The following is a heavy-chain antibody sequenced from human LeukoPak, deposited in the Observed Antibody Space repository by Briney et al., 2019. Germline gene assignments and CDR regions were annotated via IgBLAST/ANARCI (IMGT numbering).Heavy chain of an antibody. CDR2: IYYSGST. CDR3: ARELIAVGGIDY. CDR1: GGSISSSSYY. J-gene: IGHJ4*02. V-gene: IGHV4-39*07. D-gene: IGHD6-13*01. Sequence: SETLSLTCTVSGGSISSSSYYWGWICQPPGKGLEWIGSIYYSGSTYYNPSLKSRVTISVDTSKNQFSLKLSSVTAADTAVYYCARELIAVGGIDYWGQGTLVTVSS.